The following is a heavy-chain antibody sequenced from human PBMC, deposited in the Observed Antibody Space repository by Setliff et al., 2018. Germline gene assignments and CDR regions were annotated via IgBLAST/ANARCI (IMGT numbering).Heavy chain of an antibody. CDR2: IYTDGST. J-gene: IGHJ6*03. V-gene: IGHV4-61*09. D-gene: IGHD6-19*01. CDR1: GGSLSSFHY. Sequence: SETLSLTCTVSGGSLSSFHYWSWIRQPAGKGLEWIGQIYTDGSTNYNPSLKSRVTISVDASKNQLSLNLRSVTAADTAVYYCARAISGWYSAYYYYMDVWGEGTTVTVSS. CDR3: ARAISGWYSAYYYYMDV.